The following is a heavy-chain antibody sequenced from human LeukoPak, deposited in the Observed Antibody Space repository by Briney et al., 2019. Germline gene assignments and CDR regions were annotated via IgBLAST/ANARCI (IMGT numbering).Heavy chain of an antibody. CDR1: GGTFSSYA. V-gene: IGHV1-69*13. CDR3: ARGAVPGVVPAAMVLDLHY. CDR2: IIPIFGTA. Sequence: SVKVSCKASGGTFSSYAISWVRQAPGQGLEWMGGIIPIFGTANYAQKFQGRVTITADESTSTAYMELSSLRSEDTAVYYCARGAVPGVVPAAMVLDLHYWGQGTLVTVSS. D-gene: IGHD2-2*01. J-gene: IGHJ4*02.